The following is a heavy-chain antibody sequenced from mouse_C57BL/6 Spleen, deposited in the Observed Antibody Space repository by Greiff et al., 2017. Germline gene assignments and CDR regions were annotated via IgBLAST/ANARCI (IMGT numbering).Heavy chain of an antibody. CDR1: GYTFTDYE. Sequence: QVQLQQSGAELVRPGASVTLSCKASGYTFTDYEMHWVKQTPVHGLEWIGAIDPETGGTAYNQKFKGKAILTADKSSSTAYMELRSLTSEDSAVYYCTRSPSGRYYTMGYCGQGTSVSASS. J-gene: IGHJ4*01. D-gene: IGHD3-1*01. V-gene: IGHV1-15*01. CDR2: IDPETGGT. CDR3: TRSPSGRYYTMGY.